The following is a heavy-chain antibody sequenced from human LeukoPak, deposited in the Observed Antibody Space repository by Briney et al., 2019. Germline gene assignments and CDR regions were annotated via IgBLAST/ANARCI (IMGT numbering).Heavy chain of an antibody. CDR3: ARQSTPHGNFDY. CDR2: LGTAGDT. D-gene: IGHD5-24*01. J-gene: IGHJ4*02. CDR1: GFILSNYA. V-gene: IGHV3-13*01. Sequence: GGSLRLSCAASGFILSNYAMHWVRQPAGKGLEWVSTLGTAGDTFYPGSVKGRFTISRDNAKKSLFLQMSSLRAEDTAIYYCARQSTPHGNFDYWGQGTLVTVSS.